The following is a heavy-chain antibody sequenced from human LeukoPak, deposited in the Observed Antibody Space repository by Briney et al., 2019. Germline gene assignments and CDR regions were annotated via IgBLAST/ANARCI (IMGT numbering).Heavy chain of an antibody. Sequence: PGGSLRLSCAPSRFTLITYDMGWVRQALGRGVGRVSGICGSGNTFYVDSVRGRFIFSRDNFKTTLNLQMNSLRDDDAAVYYCAKGARVFSNVSGSYRDFFDSWGQGTLVTVSA. J-gene: IGHJ5*01. D-gene: IGHD3-10*01. CDR3: AKGARVFSNVSGSYRDFFDS. CDR1: RFTLITYD. V-gene: IGHV3-23*01. CDR2: ICGSGNT.